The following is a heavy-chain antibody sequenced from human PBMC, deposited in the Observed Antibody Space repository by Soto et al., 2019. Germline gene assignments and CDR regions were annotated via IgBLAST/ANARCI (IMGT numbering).Heavy chain of an antibody. CDR1: GGSISSYY. CDR3: ARDFVTMVRGVGYYYYGMDV. D-gene: IGHD3-10*01. Sequence: SETLSLTCTVSGGSISSYYWSWIRQPPGKGLEWIGYIYYSGSTNYNPSLKSRVTRSVDTSKNQFSLKLSSVTAADTAVYYCARDFVTMVRGVGYYYYGMDVWGQGTTVTVSS. J-gene: IGHJ6*02. V-gene: IGHV4-59*01. CDR2: IYYSGST.